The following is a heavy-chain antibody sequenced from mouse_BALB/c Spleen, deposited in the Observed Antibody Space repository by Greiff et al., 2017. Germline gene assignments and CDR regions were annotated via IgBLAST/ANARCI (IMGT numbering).Heavy chain of an antibody. CDR1: GFNIKDTY. J-gene: IGHJ3*01. D-gene: IGHD1-1*01. Sequence: VHVKQSGAELVKPGASVKLSCTASGFNIKDTYMHWVKQRPEQGLEWIGRIDPANGNTKYDPKFQGKATIKADTSSNTAYLQLSSLTSEDTAVYYCARSGGKLRGDWFAYWGQGTLVTVSA. CDR2: IDPANGNT. V-gene: IGHV14-3*02. CDR3: ARSGGKLRGDWFAY.